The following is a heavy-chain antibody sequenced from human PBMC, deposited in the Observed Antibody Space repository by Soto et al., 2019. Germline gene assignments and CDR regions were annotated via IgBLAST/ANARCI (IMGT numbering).Heavy chain of an antibody. CDR1: GFTFDSYG. D-gene: IGHD4-17*01. CDR2: ISSDGNNK. V-gene: IGHV3-30*18. J-gene: IGHJ4*02. CDR3: AKDLLPNTVTTFGS. Sequence: QVQLVESGGGVVQPGRSLRLSCAASGFTFDSYGMHWVRQAPGKGLEWVAVISSDGNNKYYADSVKGRFTISRDNFKNTLYLQMSSLRADDTAVYYCAKDLLPNTVTTFGSWGQGTLVTVSS.